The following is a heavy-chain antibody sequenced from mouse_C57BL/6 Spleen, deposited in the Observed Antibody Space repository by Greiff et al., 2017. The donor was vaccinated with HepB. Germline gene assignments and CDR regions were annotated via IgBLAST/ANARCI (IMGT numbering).Heavy chain of an antibody. CDR3: ARKYYYGSSYGGDY. CDR2: IDPSDSYT. J-gene: IGHJ2*01. CDR1: GYTFTSYW. Sequence: QVQLQHPGAELVRPGTSVKLSCKASGYTFTSYWMHWVKQRPGQGLEWIGVIDPSDSYTNYNQKFKGKATLTVDTSSSTAYMQLSSLTSEDSAVYYCARKYYYGSSYGGDYWGQGTTLTVSS. V-gene: IGHV1-59*01. D-gene: IGHD1-1*01.